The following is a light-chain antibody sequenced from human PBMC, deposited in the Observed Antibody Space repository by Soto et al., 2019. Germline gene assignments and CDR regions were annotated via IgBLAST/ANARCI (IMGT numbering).Light chain of an antibody. V-gene: IGKV3D-15*01. CDR1: QSVTSN. CDR3: QQYNNWPPIT. CDR2: AAS. J-gene: IGKJ5*01. Sequence: IVLTQSPDTLAESPGEVATLSCWASQSVTSNLAWYQQKRGQAPRLLIYAASTRATGVPARFSGSGSGTEFTLTISSLQSEDFAVYYCQQYNNWPPITFGQGTRLEIK.